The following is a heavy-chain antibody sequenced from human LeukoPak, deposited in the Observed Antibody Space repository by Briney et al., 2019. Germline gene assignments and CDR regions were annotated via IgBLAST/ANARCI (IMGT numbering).Heavy chain of an antibody. J-gene: IGHJ4*02. CDR1: GGTFSSYA. Sequence: ASVKVSCKASGGTFSSYAISWVRQAPGQGLEWMGGIIPIFGTANYAQKFQGRVTITADESTSTAYMELSSLRSEDTAVYYCARGRNRYFDWKHDYWGQGTLVTVSS. CDR2: IIPIFGTA. V-gene: IGHV1-69*13. D-gene: IGHD3-9*01. CDR3: ARGRNRYFDWKHDY.